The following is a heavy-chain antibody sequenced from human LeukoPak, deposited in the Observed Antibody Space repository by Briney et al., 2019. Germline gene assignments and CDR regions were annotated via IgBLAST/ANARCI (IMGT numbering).Heavy chain of an antibody. CDR2: ITSTSSYI. J-gene: IGHJ4*02. CDR1: GFAFSTYS. D-gene: IGHD1-26*01. Sequence: PGGSLRLSCAASGFAFSTYSMNWVRQAPGKGLEWVSSITSTSSYIYYADPVKGRFTISRDNAKNSLYLQMNTLGAEDTAVYYCARVAGGSHHFDYWGQGTLVTVSS. CDR3: ARVAGGSHHFDY. V-gene: IGHV3-21*01.